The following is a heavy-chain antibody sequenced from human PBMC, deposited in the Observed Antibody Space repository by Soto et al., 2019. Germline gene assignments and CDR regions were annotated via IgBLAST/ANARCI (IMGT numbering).Heavy chain of an antibody. CDR1: GYTFTSYG. J-gene: IGHJ5*02. CDR3: ARDFWHCSSTSCYTNWFDP. Sequence: ASVKVSCKASGYTFTSYGISWVRQAPGQGLEWMGWISAYNGNTNYAQKLQGRVTMTTDTSTSTAYMELRSLRSDDTAVYYCARDFWHCSSTSCYTNWFDPWGQGTLVTSPQ. CDR2: ISAYNGNT. D-gene: IGHD2-2*02. V-gene: IGHV1-18*01.